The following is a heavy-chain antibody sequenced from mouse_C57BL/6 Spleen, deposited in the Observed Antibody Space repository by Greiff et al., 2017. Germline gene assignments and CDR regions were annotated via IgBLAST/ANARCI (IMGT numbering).Heavy chain of an antibody. J-gene: IGHJ3*01. CDR1: GFTFSDYG. Sequence: EVKLVESGGGLVKPGGSLKLSCAAFGFTFSDYGMHWVRQAPEKGLEWVAYISSGSSTIYYADTVKGRFTISRDNAKNTLFLQMTSLRSEDTAMYYCARGDYGSSYWFAYWGQGTLVTVSA. CDR2: ISSGSSTI. CDR3: ARGDYGSSYWFAY. D-gene: IGHD1-1*01. V-gene: IGHV5-17*01.